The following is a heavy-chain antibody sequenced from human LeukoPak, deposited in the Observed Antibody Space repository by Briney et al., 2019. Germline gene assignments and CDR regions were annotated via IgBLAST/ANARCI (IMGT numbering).Heavy chain of an antibody. CDR3: ARDVGDSSGYYFGSYDY. Sequence: SETLSLTCTVSGYSISSGYYWGWIRQPPGKGLEWIGSIYHSGSTYYNASLKSQVSISIDTSKNQFSLKLSSVTAADTAVYYCARDVGDSSGYYFGSYDYWGQGTLVTVSS. D-gene: IGHD3-22*01. J-gene: IGHJ4*02. V-gene: IGHV4-38-2*02. CDR2: IYHSGST. CDR1: GYSISSGYY.